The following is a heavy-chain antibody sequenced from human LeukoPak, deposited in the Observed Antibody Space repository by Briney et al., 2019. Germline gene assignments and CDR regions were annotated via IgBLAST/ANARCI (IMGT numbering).Heavy chain of an antibody. CDR3: ARGSTRTYYDILTGQYFDY. V-gene: IGHV1-2*02. J-gene: IGHJ4*02. D-gene: IGHD3-9*01. CDR2: INPNSGGT. CDR1: GYTFTYYY. Sequence: ASVTVSCKSSGYTFTYYYMHWVRQAPGQGREWMGWINPNSGGTNYAQKFQGRVTMTRDTSISTAYMELSRLRSDDTAVYYCARGSTRTYYDILTGQYFDYWGQGALVTVSS.